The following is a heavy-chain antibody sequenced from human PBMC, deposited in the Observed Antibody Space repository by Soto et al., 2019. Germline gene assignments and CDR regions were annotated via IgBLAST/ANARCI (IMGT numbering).Heavy chain of an antibody. CDR1: GFTFSSYS. Sequence: EVQLVESGGGLVKPGGSLRLSCAASGFTFSSYSXXWXRQAPGKGLEWVSSISSSSSYIYYADSVKGRFTISRDNAKNSLYLQMNSLRAEDTAVYYCARFRTVTTYYFDYWGQGTLVTVSS. CDR3: ARFRTVTTYYFDY. J-gene: IGHJ4*02. D-gene: IGHD4-17*01. CDR2: ISSSSSYI. V-gene: IGHV3-21*01.